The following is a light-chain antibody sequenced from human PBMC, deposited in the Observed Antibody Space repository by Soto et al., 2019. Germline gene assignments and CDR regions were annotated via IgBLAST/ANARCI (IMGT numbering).Light chain of an antibody. V-gene: IGKV3-15*01. CDR3: QQYYNWPLT. J-gene: IGKJ1*01. CDR1: QSVSTN. Sequence: EIVMTQSPATLSVSPGERATLSCRASQSVSTNLAWYQQKPGQAHRLLIYGASARATGFPARFSGSGSGTEFTLTISSLQSEDFAVYYCQQYYNWPLTFGQGTKVEIK. CDR2: GAS.